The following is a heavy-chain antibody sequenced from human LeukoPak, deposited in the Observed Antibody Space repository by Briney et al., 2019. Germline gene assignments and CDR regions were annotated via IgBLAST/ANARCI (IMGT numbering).Heavy chain of an antibody. CDR1: GFTFYDYA. CDR3: AKDIGSSSWYLGN. J-gene: IGHJ4*02. Sequence: GGSLRLSCAASGFTFYDYAMHWVRQAPGKGLEWVSGISWNSGSIVYADSVKGRFTISRDNAKNSLYLQMNSLRAEDTALYYCAKDIGSSSWYLGNWGQGTLVTVSS. CDR2: ISWNSGSI. D-gene: IGHD6-13*01. V-gene: IGHV3-9*01.